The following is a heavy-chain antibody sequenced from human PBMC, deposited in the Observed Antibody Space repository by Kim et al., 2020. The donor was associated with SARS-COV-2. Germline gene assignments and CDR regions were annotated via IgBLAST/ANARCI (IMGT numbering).Heavy chain of an antibody. CDR3: LTGTGDL. J-gene: IGHJ4*02. D-gene: IGHD1-7*01. CDR1: GFTFDDYA. Sequence: GGSLRLSCAASGFTFDDYAMHWVRQAPGKGLEWVSLISGDGGSTYYADSVTGRFTISRDNSKNSLYLQMNSLRTEDTALYYCLTGTGDLWGQGPLVTVSS. CDR2: ISGDGGST. V-gene: IGHV3-43*02.